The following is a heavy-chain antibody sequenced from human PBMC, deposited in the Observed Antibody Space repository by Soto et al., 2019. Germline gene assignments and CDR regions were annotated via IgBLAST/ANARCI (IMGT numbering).Heavy chain of an antibody. J-gene: IGHJ4*02. CDR2: IKSKTDGGTT. CDR3: RSDWSYKAFDY. Sequence: GGSLRLSCAASGFTFSNAWMSWVRQAPGKGLEWVGRIKSKTDGGTTDYAAPVKGRFTISRDDSKNTLYLQMNSLKTEDTAVYYCRSDWSYKAFDYWGQGTLVTVSS. CDR1: GFTFSNAW. V-gene: IGHV3-15*01. D-gene: IGHD3-9*01.